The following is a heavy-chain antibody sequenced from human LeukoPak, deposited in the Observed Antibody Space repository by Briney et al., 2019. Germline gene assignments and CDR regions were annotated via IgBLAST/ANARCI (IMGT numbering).Heavy chain of an antibody. CDR1: GYTFTSYY. Sequence: ASVKVSCKVSGYTFTSYYMHWVRQAPGQGLEWMGMIYPRDGSTSYAQKFQGRVTVTRDTSTSTVHMELSGLRSEDTAVYYCARDQEGFDYWGQGTLVTVSS. CDR2: IYPRDGST. CDR3: ARDQEGFDY. V-gene: IGHV1-46*01. J-gene: IGHJ4*02.